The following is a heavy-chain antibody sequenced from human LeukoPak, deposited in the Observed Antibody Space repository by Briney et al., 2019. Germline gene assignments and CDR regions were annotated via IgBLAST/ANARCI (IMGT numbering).Heavy chain of an antibody. CDR1: GFTFSDYY. Sequence: GGSLRLSCAASGFTFSDYYMSWIRQAPGKGLEWVSGISWNSGSIGYADSVKGRFTISRDNAKNSLYLQMNSLRAEDTALYYCAKDYYDSSGYYIFDYWGQGTLVTVSS. D-gene: IGHD3-22*01. J-gene: IGHJ4*02. CDR2: ISWNSGSI. V-gene: IGHV3-9*01. CDR3: AKDYYDSSGYYIFDY.